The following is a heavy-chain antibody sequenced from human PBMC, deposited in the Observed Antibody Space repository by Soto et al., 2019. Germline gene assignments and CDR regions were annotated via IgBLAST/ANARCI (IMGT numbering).Heavy chain of an antibody. V-gene: IGHV1-2*02. J-gene: IGHJ6*02. CDR2: INPNSGGT. CDR3: ARDQGSGSYRYYYYYYGMDV. CDR1: GYTFTGYY. D-gene: IGHD3-10*01. Sequence: ASVKVSCKASGYTFTGYYMHWVRQAPGQGLEWMGWINPNSGGTNYAQKFQGRVTMTRDTSISTAYMELSRLRSDDTAVYYCARDQGSGSYRYYYYYYGMDVWGQGTTVTVS.